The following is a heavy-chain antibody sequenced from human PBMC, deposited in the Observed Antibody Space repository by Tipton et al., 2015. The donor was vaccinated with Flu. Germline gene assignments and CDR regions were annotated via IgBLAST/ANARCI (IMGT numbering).Heavy chain of an antibody. J-gene: IGHJ4*02. Sequence: LVKPSETLSLTCNVSSGSLSGYYWSWIRQPAGKGLEWIGRIYTSGNTNYSPSLKSRVTMSVDTSKNQFSLKLSSMTAADTAVYYCARGQGNSGWRYFDYWGQGTLVTVSS. D-gene: IGHD6-19*01. V-gene: IGHV4-4*07. CDR1: SGSLSGYY. CDR2: IYTSGNT. CDR3: ARGQGNSGWRYFDY.